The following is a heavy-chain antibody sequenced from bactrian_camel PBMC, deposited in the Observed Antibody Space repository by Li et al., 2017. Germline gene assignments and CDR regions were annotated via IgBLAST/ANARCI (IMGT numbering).Heavy chain of an antibody. CDR2: ISGGGGVT. V-gene: IGHV3S25*01. CDR3: GASPPYVTVCSVGGSPNNYRH. J-gene: IGHJ4*01. D-gene: IGHD5*01. Sequence: QLVESGGGLVQPRGSLRLSCVASGFTFNNYWMYWVRQRPGKGLAWVSSISGGGGVTNYVDSVKGRFTITKDDAKNTVYLQMNNLKPEDTAMYYCGASPPYVTVCSVGGSPNNYRHWGQGTQVTVS. CDR1: GFTFNNYW.